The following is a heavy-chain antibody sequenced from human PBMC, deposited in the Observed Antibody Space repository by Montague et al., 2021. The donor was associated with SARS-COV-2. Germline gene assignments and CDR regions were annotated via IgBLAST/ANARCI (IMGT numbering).Heavy chain of an antibody. Sequence: SLRLSCAASGFTFSSYWMSWVRQAPGKGLEWVANIKQDGSEKYYVDSVKGRFTISRDNAKNSLYLQMNSLRAEDTAVYYCARVNPWSLYSSGWYYYYGMDVWGQGTTVTVSS. CDR2: IKQDGSEK. V-gene: IGHV3-7*03. J-gene: IGHJ6*02. CDR3: ARVNPWSLYSSGWYYYYGMDV. CDR1: GFTFSSYW. D-gene: IGHD6-19*01.